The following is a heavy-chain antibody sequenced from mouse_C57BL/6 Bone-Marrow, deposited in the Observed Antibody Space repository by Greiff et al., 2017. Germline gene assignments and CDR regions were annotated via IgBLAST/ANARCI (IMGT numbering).Heavy chain of an antibody. CDR2: IDPSDSYT. J-gene: IGHJ3*01. CDR3: ARQFAY. Sequence: QVQLQQPGAELVMPGASVKLSCKASGYTFTSYWMHWVKQRPGQGLEWIGEIDPSDSYTNYNQKFKGKSTLTVDKSSSTAYMQLSSLTSEDSAVYYCARQFAYGGQGTLVTVSA. CDR1: GYTFTSYW. V-gene: IGHV1-69*01.